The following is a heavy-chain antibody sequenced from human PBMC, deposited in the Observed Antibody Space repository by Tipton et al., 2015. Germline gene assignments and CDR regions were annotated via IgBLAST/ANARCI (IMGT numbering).Heavy chain of an antibody. D-gene: IGHD3-9*01. V-gene: IGHV4-39*07. Sequence: LRLSCTVSGGSVTSGSYYWGWIRQPPGKGLEWIGSISHSGNTYYNPSLKSRVTMSRDTSKNQFSLKLTSVTAADTAVYYCACQDYDSLTRDYQTVDYWGQGTLVTVSS. CDR2: ISHSGNT. CDR1: GGSVTSGSYY. CDR3: ACQDYDSLTRDYQTVDY. J-gene: IGHJ4*02.